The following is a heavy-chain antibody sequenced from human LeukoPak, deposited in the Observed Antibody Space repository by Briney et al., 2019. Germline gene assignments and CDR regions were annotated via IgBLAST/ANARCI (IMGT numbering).Heavy chain of an antibody. J-gene: IGHJ4*02. CDR2: TYYRSKWYN. D-gene: IGHD6-19*01. CDR1: GDSVSSNSAA. V-gene: IGHV6-1*01. Sequence: SQTLSLTCVISGDSVSSNSAAWNWIRQSPSRGLQWPGRTYYRSKWYNDYAVSVRSRITINPDTSKNQFSLKLSSVTAADTAVYYCARGRRIAVAGMSGPWGYWGQGTLVTVSS. CDR3: ARGRRIAVAGMSGPWGY.